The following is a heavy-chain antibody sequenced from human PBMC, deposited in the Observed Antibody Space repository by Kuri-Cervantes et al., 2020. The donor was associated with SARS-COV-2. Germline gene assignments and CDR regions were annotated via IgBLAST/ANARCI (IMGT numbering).Heavy chain of an antibody. CDR3: AGGYCSSTSCPPYYYYGMDV. D-gene: IGHD2-2*01. Sequence: ETLSLTCAASGFTFSSYSMNWVRQAPGKVLERVSYISSSSSTIYYADSVKGRFTISRDNAKNSLYLQMNSLRDEDTAVYYCAGGYCSSTSCPPYYYYGMDVWGQGTMVTVSS. J-gene: IGHJ6*02. V-gene: IGHV3-48*02. CDR1: GFTFSSYS. CDR2: ISSSSSTI.